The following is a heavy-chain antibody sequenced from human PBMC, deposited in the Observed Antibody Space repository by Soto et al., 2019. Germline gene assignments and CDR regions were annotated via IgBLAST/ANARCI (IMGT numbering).Heavy chain of an antibody. J-gene: IGHJ6*01. CDR2: IDWDDDK. CDR1: GFSLSTIGMC. Sequence: SGPTLVNPTQTLTLTCTFSGFSLSTIGMCVSWIRQPPGKALEWLALIDWDDDKYYSTSLKTRLTISKDTSKNQVVLTMTNMDPVDTATYYCARIEKVTMIVLGVVNYSYYGMEVWGQGTTVNVSS. CDR3: ARIEKVTMIVLGVVNYSYYGMEV. V-gene: IGHV2-70*01. D-gene: IGHD3-22*01.